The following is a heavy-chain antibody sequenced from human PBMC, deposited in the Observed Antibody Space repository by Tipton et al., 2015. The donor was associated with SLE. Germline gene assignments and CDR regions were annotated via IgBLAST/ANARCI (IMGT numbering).Heavy chain of an antibody. CDR2: FHHSGST. J-gene: IGHJ4*02. CDR1: GGSTSSSDW. Sequence: TLSLTCSVSGGSTSSSDWWSWVRQPPGKGLEWIGEFHHSGSTNYNPSLKSRVTISVDKSKNQFSLKLSSVTAADTAVYYCARDGGILVAGRFDYWGQGTLVTVSS. D-gene: IGHD2-15*01. V-gene: IGHV4-4*02. CDR3: ARDGGILVAGRFDY.